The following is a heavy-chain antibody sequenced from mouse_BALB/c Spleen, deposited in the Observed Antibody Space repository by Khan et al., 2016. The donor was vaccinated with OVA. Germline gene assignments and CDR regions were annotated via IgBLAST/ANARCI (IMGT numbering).Heavy chain of an antibody. Sequence: VQLQQSGAELAKPGASVKMSCKASGYTFTSYWMHWVKQRPGQGLEWIGYINPSTGYTESNQRFKDKATLTADKSSSTAYIHLSSLTSEESAIYDCANHGSSSAGLTYWGQGTLVTVSA. D-gene: IGHD1-1*01. CDR2: INPSTGYT. CDR1: GYTFTSYW. CDR3: ANHGSSSAGLTY. V-gene: IGHV1-7*01. J-gene: IGHJ3*01.